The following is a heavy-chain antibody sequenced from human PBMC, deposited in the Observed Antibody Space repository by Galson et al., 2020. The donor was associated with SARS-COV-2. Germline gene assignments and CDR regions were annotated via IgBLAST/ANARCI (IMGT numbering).Heavy chain of an antibody. Sequence: VIWYDGSNKYYADSVKGRFTISRDNSKNTLYLQMNSLRAEDTAVYYCARMRPYCSSTSCYHDYYGMDVWGQGTTVTVSS. J-gene: IGHJ6*02. CDR2: IWYDGSNK. CDR3: ARMRPYCSSTSCYHDYYGMDV. D-gene: IGHD2-2*01. V-gene: IGHV3-33*01.